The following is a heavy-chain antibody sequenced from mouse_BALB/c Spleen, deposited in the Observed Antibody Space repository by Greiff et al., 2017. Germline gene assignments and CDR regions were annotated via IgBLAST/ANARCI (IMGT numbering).Heavy chain of an antibody. CDR1: GFTFSDYY. CDR2: ISDGGSYT. CDR3: ARNYYGNYYWFAY. V-gene: IGHV5-4*02. J-gene: IGHJ3*01. D-gene: IGHD2-1*01. Sequence: EVQVVESGGGLVKPGGSLKLSCAASGFTFSDYYMYWVRQTPEKRLEWVATISDGGSYTYYPDSVKGRFTISRDNAKNNLYLQMSSLKSEDTAMYYCARNYYGNYYWFAYWGQGTLVTVSA.